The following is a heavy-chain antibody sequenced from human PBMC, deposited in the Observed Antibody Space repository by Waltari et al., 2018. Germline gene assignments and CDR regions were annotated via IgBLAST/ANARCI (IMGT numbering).Heavy chain of an antibody. D-gene: IGHD3-16*01. J-gene: IGHJ4*02. CDR1: GFTFSSYS. CDR3: ARGSFGDYFDY. V-gene: IGHV3-48*01. Sequence: EVQLVESGGGLVQPGGSLRLSCAASGFTFSSYSMNWVRQAPGKGLEWVSYISSSSSTIYYGDSVKGRFTISRENAKNSLYLQMNSLRAEDTAVYYCARGSFGDYFDYWGQGTLVTVSS. CDR2: ISSSSSTI.